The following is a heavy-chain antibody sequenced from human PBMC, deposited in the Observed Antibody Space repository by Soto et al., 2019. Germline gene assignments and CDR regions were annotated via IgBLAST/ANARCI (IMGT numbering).Heavy chain of an antibody. V-gene: IGHV3-23*01. CDR2: ISGSGGST. CDR1: GFTFSSCT. D-gene: IGHD3-16*01. J-gene: IGHJ4*02. Sequence: EVQLLESGGGLVQPGGSLRLSCAASGFTFSSCTMRWVRQAPGKGLECVSGISGSGGSTYYADSVKGRFTISRDNSKNTVYLQMNSLRAEDTALYYCAKGGVSGSLNYYLDSWGQGTLVTVSS. CDR3: AKGGVSGSLNYYLDS.